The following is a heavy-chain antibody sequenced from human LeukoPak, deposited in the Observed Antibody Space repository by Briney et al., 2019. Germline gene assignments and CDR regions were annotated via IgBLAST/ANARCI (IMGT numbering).Heavy chain of an antibody. CDR3: ARGIDSYDILTGYYFDY. CDR2: IYYSGST. Sequence: SETLSLTCTVSGGSIISGGYYWSWIRQHPGKGLEWIGYIYYSGSTYYNPSLKSRVTISVDTSKNQFSLKLSSVTAADTAVYYCARGIDSYDILTGYYFDYWGQGTLVTVSS. CDR1: GGSIISGGYY. D-gene: IGHD3-9*01. J-gene: IGHJ4*02. V-gene: IGHV4-31*03.